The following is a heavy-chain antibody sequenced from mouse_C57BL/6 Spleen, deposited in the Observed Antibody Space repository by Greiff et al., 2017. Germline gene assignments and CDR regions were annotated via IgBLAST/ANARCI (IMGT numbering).Heavy chain of an antibody. CDR2: INPGSGGT. Sequence: VQLQESGAELVRPGTSVKVSCKASGYAFTNYLIEWVKQRPGQGLEWIGVINPGSGGTNYNEKFKGKATLTADKSSSTAYMQLSSLTSVDSAVYFCARSGGNFAWFAYWGQGTLVTVSA. D-gene: IGHD2-1*01. CDR1: GYAFTNYL. V-gene: IGHV1-54*01. J-gene: IGHJ3*01. CDR3: ARSGGNFAWFAY.